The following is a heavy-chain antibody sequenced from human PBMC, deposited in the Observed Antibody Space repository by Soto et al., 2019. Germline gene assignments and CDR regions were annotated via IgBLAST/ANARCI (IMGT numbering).Heavy chain of an antibody. D-gene: IGHD3-10*01. V-gene: IGHV1-3*01. CDR1: GYTFTSYA. CDR3: AGSGGPTPSYYYYGMDV. J-gene: IGHJ6*02. CDR2: INAGNGNT. Sequence: ASVKVSCTASGYTFTSYAMHWVRQAPGQRLEWMGWINAGNGNTKYSQKFQGRVTITRDTSASTAYMELSSLRSEDTAVYYCAGSGGPTPSYYYYGMDVWGQGTTVTVSS.